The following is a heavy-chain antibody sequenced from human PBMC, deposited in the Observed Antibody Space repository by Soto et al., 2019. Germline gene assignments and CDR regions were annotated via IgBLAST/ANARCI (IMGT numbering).Heavy chain of an antibody. CDR2: IYYTGST. Sequence: SDTLSLTCTVSGDSISRGGYYWSWIRQHPGKSLEWIGYIYYTGSTYYNPSLKSRVTISVDTSKNQFSLKLTSVTAADTAVYYCARDKITGVFDYWGQGTLVTVSS. V-gene: IGHV4-31*03. CDR3: ARDKITGVFDY. D-gene: IGHD2-8*02. J-gene: IGHJ4*02. CDR1: GDSISRGGYY.